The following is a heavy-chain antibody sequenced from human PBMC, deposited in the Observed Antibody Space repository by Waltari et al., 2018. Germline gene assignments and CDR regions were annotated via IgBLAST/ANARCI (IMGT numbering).Heavy chain of an antibody. Sequence: EVQLLESGGGLVQPGGSLRLSCAASGFTFSSYAMSWVRQAPGKGLEWVSAISGSGGSTYYADSVKGRLTISRDNSKNTLYLQMNSRRAEDTAVYDCAKGDGGVGATAGYWGQGTLVTVSS. CDR1: GFTFSSYA. CDR2: ISGSGGST. J-gene: IGHJ4*02. CDR3: AKGDGGVGATAGY. D-gene: IGHD1-26*01. V-gene: IGHV3-23*01.